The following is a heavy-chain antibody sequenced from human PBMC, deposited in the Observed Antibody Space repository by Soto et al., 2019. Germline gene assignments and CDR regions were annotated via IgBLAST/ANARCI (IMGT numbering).Heavy chain of an antibody. D-gene: IGHD2-15*01. CDR3: ARVVDCSGGSCGLGY. J-gene: IGHJ4*02. CDR2: ISSSSSYI. V-gene: IGHV3-21*01. Sequence: EVQLVESGGGLVKPGGSLRLSCAASGFTFSSYSMNWVRQAPGKGLEWVSSISSSSSYIYYADSVKGRFTISRDNAKNSLYLQMNSLRAEDTVVYYCARVVDCSGGSCGLGYWGQGTLVTVSS. CDR1: GFTFSSYS.